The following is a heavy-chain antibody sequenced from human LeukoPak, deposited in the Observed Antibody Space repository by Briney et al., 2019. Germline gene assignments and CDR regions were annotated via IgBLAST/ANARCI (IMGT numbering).Heavy chain of an antibody. V-gene: IGHV3-30*18. CDR3: AKVAGIRTTAFDY. D-gene: IGHD1-14*01. Sequence: PGRSLRPSCAASGFTFSSYGMHWVRQAPGKGLEWVAVISYDGSNKYYADSVKGRFTISRDNSKNTLYLQMNSLRAEDTAVYYCAKVAGIRTTAFDYWGQGTLVTVSS. CDR2: ISYDGSNK. CDR1: GFTFSSYG. J-gene: IGHJ4*02.